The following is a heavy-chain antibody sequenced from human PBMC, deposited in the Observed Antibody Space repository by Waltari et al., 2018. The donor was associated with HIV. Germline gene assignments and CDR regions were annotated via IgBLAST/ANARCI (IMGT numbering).Heavy chain of an antibody. J-gene: IGHJ4*02. CDR2: ISATGRGT. CDR3: AKDRRLDSGGQTAFDY. V-gene: IGHV3-23*01. Sequence: EVQLLESGGGFVQPGGSLRLSCAASGFDFNNSAMRWVRPAPGKGLEWVSGISATGRGTYYADSVKGRFTVSRDNSENTLYLQMNSLRPEDTAIYYCAKDRRLDSGGQTAFDYWGQGTLVTVSS. D-gene: IGHD1-26*01. CDR1: GFDFNNSA.